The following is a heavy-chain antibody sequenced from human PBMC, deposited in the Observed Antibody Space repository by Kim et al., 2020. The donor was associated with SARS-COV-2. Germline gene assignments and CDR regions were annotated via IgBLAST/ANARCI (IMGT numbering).Heavy chain of an antibody. V-gene: IGHV3-74*01. CDR3: ARRAYSSGWWYFDY. Sequence: ADSVKGLFTTSRDNAKNTRYLQMNSLRAEDTAVYYCARRAYSSGWWYFDYWGQGTLVTVSS. D-gene: IGHD6-19*01. J-gene: IGHJ4*02.